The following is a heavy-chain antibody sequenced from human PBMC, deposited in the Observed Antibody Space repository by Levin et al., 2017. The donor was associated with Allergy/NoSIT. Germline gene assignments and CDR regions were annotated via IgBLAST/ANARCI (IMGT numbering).Heavy chain of an antibody. CDR3: TKGVFDS. V-gene: IGHV3-23*01. CDR2: MSGINDAT. CDR1: GFTFSNYG. Sequence: GESLKISCVASGFTFSNYGMNWVRRAPGKGLEWVSLMSGINDATFYADSVKGRFTISRDNSRNTLYLQMNNLRAEDTAVYYCTKGVFDSWGQGTLVTVSA. J-gene: IGHJ4*02.